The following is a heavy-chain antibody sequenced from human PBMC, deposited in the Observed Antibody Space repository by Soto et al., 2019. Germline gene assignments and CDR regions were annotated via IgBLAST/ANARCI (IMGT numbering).Heavy chain of an antibody. V-gene: IGHV1-18*01. J-gene: IGHJ4*02. CDR1: GYTFTSYG. D-gene: IGHD3-22*01. CDR2: ISAYNGNT. Sequence: QVQLVQSGAEVKKPGASVKVSCKASGYTFTSYGISWVRQAPGQGLEWMGWISAYNGNTNYAQKLQGRVTMTTDTXTXTXAMELRSLRSDDTAVYYCARARYYYDSSGYPLNFDYWGQGTLVTVSS. CDR3: ARARYYYDSSGYPLNFDY.